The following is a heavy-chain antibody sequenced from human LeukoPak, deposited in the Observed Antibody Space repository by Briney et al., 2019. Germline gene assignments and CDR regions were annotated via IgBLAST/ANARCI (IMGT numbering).Heavy chain of an antibody. CDR1: GGSISSYY. D-gene: IGHD6-6*01. CDR3: ARRSSIAARGWFDP. CDR2: IYYSGST. V-gene: IGHV4-59*12. J-gene: IGHJ5*02. Sequence: SETLSLTCTVSGGSISSYYWSWIRQPPGKGLEWIGYIYYSGSTNYNPSLKSRVTISVDTSKNQFSLKLSSVTAADTAVYYCARRSSIAARGWFDPWGQGTLVTVSS.